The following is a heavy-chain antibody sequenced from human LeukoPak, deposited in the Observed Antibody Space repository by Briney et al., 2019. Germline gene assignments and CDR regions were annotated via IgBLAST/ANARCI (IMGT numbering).Heavy chain of an antibody. V-gene: IGHV7-4-1*02. Sequence: ASVKVSCKASGYTFTSYAMNWVRQAPGQGLEWMGWINTNTGNPTYAQGFTGRFVFSLDTSVSTAYLQISSLKAEDTAVYYCARDWRDNSGWLNTNYYYYYGMDVWGQGTTVTVSS. CDR2: INTNTGNP. CDR1: GYTFTSYA. CDR3: ARDWRDNSGWLNTNYYYYYGMDV. J-gene: IGHJ6*02. D-gene: IGHD6-19*01.